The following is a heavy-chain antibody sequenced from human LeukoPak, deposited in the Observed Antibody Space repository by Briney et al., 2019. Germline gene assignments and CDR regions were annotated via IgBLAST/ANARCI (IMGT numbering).Heavy chain of an antibody. J-gene: IGHJ4*02. Sequence: GGSLRLSCAASGFSVSNKYMNWVRQAPGKGLEWVSYISRSSSTIYYADSVKGRFTISRDNAKNSLYLQMNSLRDEDTAVYYCARDGDGGLGSDYWGQGTLVTV. CDR3: ARDGDGGLGSDY. CDR1: GFSVSNKY. D-gene: IGHD4-23*01. V-gene: IGHV3-48*02. CDR2: ISRSSSTI.